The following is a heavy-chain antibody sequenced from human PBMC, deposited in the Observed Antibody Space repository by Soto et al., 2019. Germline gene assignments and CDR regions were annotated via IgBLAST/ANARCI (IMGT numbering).Heavy chain of an antibody. J-gene: IGHJ4*02. CDR1: GGSISSGGYY. V-gene: IGHV4-30-4*01. CDR3: ARSPRIFRGSGCYIDY. CDR2: IYYSGST. Sequence: SETLSLTCTVSGGSISSGGYYWSWIRQPPGKGLEWIGYIYYSGSTYYNPSLKSRVTISVDTSKNQFSLKLSSVTAADTAVYYCARSPRIFRGSGCYIDYWGQGTLVTVSS. D-gene: IGHD3-10*01.